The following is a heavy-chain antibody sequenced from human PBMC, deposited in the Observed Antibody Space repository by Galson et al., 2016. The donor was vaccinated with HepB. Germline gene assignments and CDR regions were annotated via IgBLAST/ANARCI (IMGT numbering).Heavy chain of an antibody. CDR2: ISAYNGNA. Sequence: SVKVSCKASGYTFASYGLSWVRQAPGLGLEWMGWISAYNGNANYAQKFQGRVTMTTDTSTNTAYMELRSLRSDDTAGYYCARDGGSLRQLVEEHYWGQGTLVTVSS. D-gene: IGHD6-6*01. V-gene: IGHV1-18*01. CDR3: ARDGGSLRQLVEEHY. J-gene: IGHJ4*02. CDR1: GYTFASYG.